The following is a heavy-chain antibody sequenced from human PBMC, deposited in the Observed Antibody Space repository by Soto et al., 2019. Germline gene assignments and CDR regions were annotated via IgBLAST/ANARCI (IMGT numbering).Heavy chain of an antibody. Sequence: SVKVSCKASGGTFSSYAISWVRQAPGQGLEWMGGIIPIFGTANYAQKFQGRVTITADESTSTAYMELSSLRSEDTAVYYCASQGSYRSASAYYFDYWGQGTLVTVSS. CDR3: ASQGSYRSASAYYFDY. D-gene: IGHD3-16*02. CDR2: IIPIFGTA. V-gene: IGHV1-69*13. J-gene: IGHJ4*02. CDR1: GGTFSSYA.